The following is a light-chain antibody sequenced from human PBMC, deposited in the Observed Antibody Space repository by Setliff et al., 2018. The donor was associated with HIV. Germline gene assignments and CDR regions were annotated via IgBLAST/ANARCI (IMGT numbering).Light chain of an antibody. CDR3: YSYVGGGSIRYV. Sequence: QSALTQPASVSGAPGQSNTISCTGTSSDVGSYDLVSWYQQLPGKAPKLIIHDVFERPSGISHRFSGSKSGNTASLTISGLQAEDEADYYCYSYVGGGSIRYVFGTGTKVTVL. CDR1: SSDVGSYDL. CDR2: DVF. V-gene: IGLV2-23*02. J-gene: IGLJ1*01.